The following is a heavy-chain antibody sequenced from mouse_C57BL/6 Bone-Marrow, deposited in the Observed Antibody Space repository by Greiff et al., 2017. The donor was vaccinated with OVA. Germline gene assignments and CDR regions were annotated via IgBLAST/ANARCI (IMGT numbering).Heavy chain of an antibody. D-gene: IGHD2-5*01. CDR3: TTRRSNDWFAY. Sequence: VQLQQSGAELVRPGASVKLSCTASGFNIKDDYMHWVKQRPEQGLEWIGWIDPENGDTEYASKFQGKATITADTSSNTAYLQLSSLTSEDTAVYYCTTRRSNDWFAYWGQGTLVTVSA. V-gene: IGHV14-4*01. J-gene: IGHJ3*01. CDR1: GFNIKDDY. CDR2: IDPENGDT.